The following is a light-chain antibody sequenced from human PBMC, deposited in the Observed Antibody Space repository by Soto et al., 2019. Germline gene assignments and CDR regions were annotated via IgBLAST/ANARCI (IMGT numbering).Light chain of an antibody. V-gene: IGKV3-11*01. Sequence: EIVLTQSPATLSLSPGERATLSCRASQSVGNSLAWYQQKPGQAPRLLIYDASNRATGIPVRFSGSGSGTDFTLIISSLQPEDFAVYFCQQRRNWPKLSFGGGTKVEIK. CDR1: QSVGNS. J-gene: IGKJ4*01. CDR3: QQRRNWPKLS. CDR2: DAS.